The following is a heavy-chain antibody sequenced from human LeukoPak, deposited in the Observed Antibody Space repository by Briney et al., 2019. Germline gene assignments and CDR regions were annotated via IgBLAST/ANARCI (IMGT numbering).Heavy chain of an antibody. CDR3: ARGTHYDILTGYPALLPDY. J-gene: IGHJ4*02. CDR2: ISAYNGNT. CDR1: GYTFTSYG. V-gene: IGHV1-18*01. D-gene: IGHD3-9*01. Sequence: ASVKVSCKASGYTFTSYGISWVRQAPGQGLEWMGWISAYNGNTNYAQKLQGRVTMTTDTSTSTAYMALRSLRSDDTAVYYCARGTHYDILTGYPALLPDYWGQGTLVTVSS.